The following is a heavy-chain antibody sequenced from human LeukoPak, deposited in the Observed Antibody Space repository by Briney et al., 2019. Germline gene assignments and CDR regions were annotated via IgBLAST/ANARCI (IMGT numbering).Heavy chain of an antibody. Sequence: GGSLRLSCAASGFTFTSYWMHWVRQAPGKGLEWVAVIWYDGSKTYYADSVRGRFTISRDNSKNTLYLQMNSLRAEDTAVYYCAKGGAGYSSSWYAFDAFDIWGQGTMVTVSS. CDR1: GFTFTSYW. D-gene: IGHD6-13*01. J-gene: IGHJ3*02. CDR3: AKGGAGYSSSWYAFDAFDI. CDR2: IWYDGSKT. V-gene: IGHV3-33*06.